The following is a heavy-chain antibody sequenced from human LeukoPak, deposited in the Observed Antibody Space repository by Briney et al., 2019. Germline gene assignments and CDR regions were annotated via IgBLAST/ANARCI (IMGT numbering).Heavy chain of an antibody. CDR3: ARRVGG. CDR1: GFTFSNYW. D-gene: IGHD3-10*01. CDR2: IHSTGSPI. J-gene: IGHJ4*02. Sequence: GGSLRLSCAASGFTFSNYWMSWVRQAPGKGLEWLSYIHSTGSPIYYADSVKGRFTISRDNAKNSLYLQMNSLRAEDTAVYYCARRVGGWGQGTLVTVSS. V-gene: IGHV3-48*04.